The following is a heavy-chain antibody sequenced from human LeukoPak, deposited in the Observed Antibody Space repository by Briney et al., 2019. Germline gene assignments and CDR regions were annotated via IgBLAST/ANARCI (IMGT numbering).Heavy chain of an antibody. D-gene: IGHD2-15*01. CDR3: ARGWGGSGTAFDY. Sequence: GGSLRLSCAASGFSFSAYWMSWVRQAPGKGLEWVANIKVDGTGKYYVHTVKGRFTISRDTAKNSFSLQMSSLRAEDTAVYYCARGWGGSGTAFDYWGQGTLVTVSS. V-gene: IGHV3-7*05. CDR1: GFSFSAYW. CDR2: IKVDGTGK. J-gene: IGHJ4*02.